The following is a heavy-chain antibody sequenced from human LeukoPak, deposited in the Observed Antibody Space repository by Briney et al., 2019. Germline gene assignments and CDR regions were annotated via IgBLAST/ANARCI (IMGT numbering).Heavy chain of an antibody. CDR1: GGSFSGYY. J-gene: IGHJ4*02. CDR3: ARDGYNPPLDY. D-gene: IGHD5-24*01. CDR2: INHSGST. V-gene: IGHV4-34*01. Sequence: PSETLSLTCAVYGGSFSGYYWSGIRQPPGKGREWIGEINHSGSTNYTPSLKSRVTISVDTSKNQFSLKLSSVTAADTAVYYCARDGYNPPLDYWGQGTLVTVSS.